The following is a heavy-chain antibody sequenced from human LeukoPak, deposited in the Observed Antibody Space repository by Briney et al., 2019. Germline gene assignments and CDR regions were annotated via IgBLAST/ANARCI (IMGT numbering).Heavy chain of an antibody. CDR3: ARVLRAKKYYYGSGSPPGFDP. J-gene: IGHJ5*02. CDR2: ISSSSSYT. CDR1: GFXFSDYY. Sequence: GGSLRLSCAASGFXFSDYYISWIRQAPGKGLEWVSYISSSSSYTNYADSVKGRFTISRDNAKNSLYLQMNSLRAEDTAVYYCARVLRAKKYYYGSGSPPGFDPWGQGTLVTVSS. V-gene: IGHV3-11*05. D-gene: IGHD3-10*01.